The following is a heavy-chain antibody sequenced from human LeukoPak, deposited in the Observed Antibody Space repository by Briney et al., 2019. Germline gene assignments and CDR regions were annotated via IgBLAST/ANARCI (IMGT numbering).Heavy chain of an antibody. CDR3: AGGGYYGSGNDFRFDP. D-gene: IGHD3-10*01. CDR1: GGSISSYY. Sequence: SETLSLTCTVSGGSISSYYWSWIRQPPGKGLEWIGYIYYSGSTNYKPSLKSRVTISVGTSKNQFSLKLSSVTAADTAVYYCAGGGYYGSGNDFRFDPWGQGTLVTVSS. V-gene: IGHV4-59*01. J-gene: IGHJ5*02. CDR2: IYYSGST.